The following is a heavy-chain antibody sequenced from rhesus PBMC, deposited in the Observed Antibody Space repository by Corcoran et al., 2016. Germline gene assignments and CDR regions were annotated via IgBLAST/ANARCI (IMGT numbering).Heavy chain of an antibody. V-gene: IGHV3-13*01. J-gene: IGHJ4*01. CDR3: TGAAGRY. CDR2: IRTNANSSTT. Sequence: EVQLVESGGGLVQPGGSLRLPCAASGLTLSNYYMHWVRQAQGKGLEWIGLIRTNANSSTTESAAAVKSGFTISRDDSKNSLYLQMSSLETEDTALYYCTGAAGRYWGQGVLVTVSS. D-gene: IGHD6S26*01. CDR1: GLTLSNYY.